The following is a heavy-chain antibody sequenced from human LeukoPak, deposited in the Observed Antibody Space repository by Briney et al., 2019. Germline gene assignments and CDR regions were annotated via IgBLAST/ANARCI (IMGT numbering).Heavy chain of an antibody. CDR1: GGSISSYY. V-gene: IGHV4-59*01. Sequence: SETLSLTCTVSGGSISSYYWSWIRQPPGKGLEWIGYIYYSGSTNYNPSLKSRVTISVDTSKNQFSLKLSSVTAADTAVYYCAKDGTSYYYIYYWGQGTLVTVSS. CDR3: AKDGTSYYYIYY. CDR2: IYYSGST. J-gene: IGHJ4*02. D-gene: IGHD2/OR15-2a*01.